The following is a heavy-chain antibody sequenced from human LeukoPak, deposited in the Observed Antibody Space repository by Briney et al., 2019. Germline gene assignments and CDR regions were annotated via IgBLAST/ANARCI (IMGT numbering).Heavy chain of an antibody. CDR3: ARGRSRITIFGVVTTYNWFDP. J-gene: IGHJ5*02. CDR2: INHSGST. D-gene: IGHD3-3*01. V-gene: IGHV4-34*01. Sequence: SETLSLTCAVYGGSFSGYYWSWIRQPPGKGLEWIGEINHSGSTNYNPSLKSRVTISVDTSKNQFPLKLSSVTAADTAVYYCARGRSRITIFGVVTTYNWFDPWGQGTLVTVSS. CDR1: GGSFSGYY.